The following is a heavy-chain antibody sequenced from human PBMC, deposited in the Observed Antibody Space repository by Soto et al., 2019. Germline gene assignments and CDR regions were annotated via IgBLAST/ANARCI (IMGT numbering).Heavy chain of an antibody. CDR1: GGSISSYY. CDR3: ARTREYYYGSGSYAGFDP. V-gene: IGHV4-59*08. D-gene: IGHD3-10*01. J-gene: IGHJ5*02. Sequence: QVQLQESGPGLVKPSETLSLTCTVSGGSISSYYWSWIRQPPGKGLEWIGYIYYSGSTNYNPSLTSRVTISVDTSKNQFSLKLSSVTAADTAVYYCARTREYYYGSGSYAGFDPWGQGTLVTVSS. CDR2: IYYSGST.